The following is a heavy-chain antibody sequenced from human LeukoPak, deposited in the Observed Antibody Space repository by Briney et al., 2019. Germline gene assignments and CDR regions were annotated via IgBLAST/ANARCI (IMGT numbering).Heavy chain of an antibody. Sequence: PSETLSLTCAVYGGSFSGYFYTWIRQPPGKGLEWIGEINHSGSTNYNPSLKSRVTISGDTSKNQFSLKLSSVTATDTAVYYCARSYFSLGAFDIWGQGTMVAVSS. CDR2: INHSGST. CDR3: ARSYFSLGAFDI. V-gene: IGHV4-34*01. D-gene: IGHD2-8*01. J-gene: IGHJ3*02. CDR1: GGSFSGYF.